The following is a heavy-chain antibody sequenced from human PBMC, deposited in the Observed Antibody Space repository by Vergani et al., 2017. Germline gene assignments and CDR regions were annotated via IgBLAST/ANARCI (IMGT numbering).Heavy chain of an antibody. CDR2: IRYDGSNK. V-gene: IGHV3-30*02. CDR3: AKDGLAYGSGSWYY. D-gene: IGHD3-10*01. CDR1: GFSFSSCG. J-gene: IGHJ4*02. Sequence: QVQLVESGGGVVQPGGSLRLSCAASGFSFSSCGMHWVRQAPGKGLEWVTFIRYDGSNKYYADSVKGRFTISRDNSKNTVYLQMNSLRTGDTAVYYCAKDGLAYGSGSWYYWGRGTLVTVSS.